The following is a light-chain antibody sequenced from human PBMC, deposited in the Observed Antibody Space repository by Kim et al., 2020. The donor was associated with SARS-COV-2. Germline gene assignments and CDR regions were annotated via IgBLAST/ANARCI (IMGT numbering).Light chain of an antibody. V-gene: IGLV3-1*01. CDR3: QAWDGNIVV. J-gene: IGLJ2*01. CDR1: KLGDKY. CDR2: QDD. Sequence: SYELTQPPSVSVSPGQTASITCSGDKLGDKYPCWYQQKPGQSPVLVIYQDDKRPSGIPERFSGSNSGNTATLTISGTQAMDEADYYCQAWDGNIVVFDGGTQLTVL.